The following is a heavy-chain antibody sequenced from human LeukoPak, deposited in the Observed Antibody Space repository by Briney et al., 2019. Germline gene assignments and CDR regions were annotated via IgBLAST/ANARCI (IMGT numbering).Heavy chain of an antibody. V-gene: IGHV3-74*01. CDR3: ARVRWGGLYYFDY. D-gene: IGHD3-16*01. Sequence: GGSLRLSCAASGFTVSTNDMSWVRQAPGKGLVGVSRINDDGRSTSYADSVKGRFTISRDNAKNTLYLQMNSLRAEDTAVYYCARVRWGGLYYFDYWGQGTLVTVSS. CDR2: INDDGRST. J-gene: IGHJ4*02. CDR1: GFTVSTND.